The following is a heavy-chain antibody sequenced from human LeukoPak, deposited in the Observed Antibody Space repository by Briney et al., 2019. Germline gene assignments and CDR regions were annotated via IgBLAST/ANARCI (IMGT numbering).Heavy chain of an antibody. V-gene: IGHV3-48*03. J-gene: IGHJ4*02. CDR1: GFTFSSYE. D-gene: IGHD6-19*01. CDR2: ISSSGGTI. CDR3: AKDSSGWVYFEY. Sequence: PGGSLRLSCXASGFTFSSYEMNWVRQVPGKGLEWFSYISSSGGTINYAESVKGGFTISRDNAKNSLYLQMTSLRAEDTAVYYCAKDSSGWVYFEYWGQGTLVTVSS.